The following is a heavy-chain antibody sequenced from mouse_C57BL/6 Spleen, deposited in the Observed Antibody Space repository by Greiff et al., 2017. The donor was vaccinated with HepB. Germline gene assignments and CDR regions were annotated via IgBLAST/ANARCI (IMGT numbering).Heavy chain of an antibody. Sequence: EVQLQESGAELVRPGASVKLSCTASGFNIKDDYMHWVQQRPEQGLEWIGGIDPGNGDTEYASKFQGKATITADTSSNTAYLQLSSLTSEDTAVYYCTTGPTVVEEYYAMDYWGQGTSVTVSS. CDR1: GFNIKDDY. D-gene: IGHD1-1*01. V-gene: IGHV14-4*01. CDR2: IDPGNGDT. CDR3: TTGPTVVEEYYAMDY. J-gene: IGHJ4*01.